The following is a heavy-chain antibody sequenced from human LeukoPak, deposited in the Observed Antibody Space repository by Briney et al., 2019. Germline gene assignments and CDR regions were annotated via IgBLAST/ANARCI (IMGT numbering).Heavy chain of an antibody. CDR2: INHSGST. D-gene: IGHD3-10*01. CDR1: GGSFSGYY. CDR3: ARRFTNYYYCYMDV. Sequence: SETLSLTCAVYGGSFSGYYWSWIRQPPGKGLEWIGQINHSGSTNYNPSLKSRVTISVDTSKNQFSLKLSSVTAADTAVYYCARRFTNYYYCYMDVWGKGTTVTVSS. J-gene: IGHJ6*03. V-gene: IGHV4-34*01.